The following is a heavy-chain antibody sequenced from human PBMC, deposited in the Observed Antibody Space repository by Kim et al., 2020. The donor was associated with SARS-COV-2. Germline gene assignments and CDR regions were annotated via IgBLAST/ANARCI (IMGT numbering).Heavy chain of an antibody. V-gene: IGHV1-46*01. D-gene: IGHD3-10*01. CDR1: GYTFTSYY. CDR2: INPSGGST. J-gene: IGHJ4*02. CDR3: ARDLHHGITMVRGVMGY. Sequence: ASVKVSCKASGYTFTSYYMHWVRQAPGQGLEWMGIINPSGGSTSYAQKFQGRVTMTRDTSTSTVYMELSSLRSEDTAVYYCARDLHHGITMVRGVMGYWGQGTLVTVSS.